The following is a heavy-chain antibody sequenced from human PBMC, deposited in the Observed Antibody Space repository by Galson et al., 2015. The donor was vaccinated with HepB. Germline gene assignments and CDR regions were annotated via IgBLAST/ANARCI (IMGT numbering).Heavy chain of an antibody. CDR3: EKLEAVASTGDGLDV. V-gene: IGHV3-30*18. Sequence: SLRLSCAASGFSFSNYGMHWVRQAPGKGLEWVAVISYDGSNKYYAKSVKGRFTVSRDNSKNTLYLQMNSLRAEDTAVYYCEKLEAVASTGDGLDVWGQGTTVTVSS. CDR2: ISYDGSNK. D-gene: IGHD6-19*01. CDR1: GFSFSNYG. J-gene: IGHJ6*02.